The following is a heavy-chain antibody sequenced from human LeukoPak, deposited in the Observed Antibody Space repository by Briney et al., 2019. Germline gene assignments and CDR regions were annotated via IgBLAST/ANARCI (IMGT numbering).Heavy chain of an antibody. Sequence: GGSLRLSCAASGFTFSNDAMTWVRQAPGKGLEWVSGITGNSGSTFYADSVKGRFTISRDSSRNTLFLHMNTLRAEDTAIYYCAKDRTVGASYWYFDLWGRGTLVTVSS. D-gene: IGHD1-26*01. CDR2: ITGNSGST. V-gene: IGHV3-23*01. J-gene: IGHJ2*01. CDR3: AKDRTVGASYWYFDL. CDR1: GFTFSNDA.